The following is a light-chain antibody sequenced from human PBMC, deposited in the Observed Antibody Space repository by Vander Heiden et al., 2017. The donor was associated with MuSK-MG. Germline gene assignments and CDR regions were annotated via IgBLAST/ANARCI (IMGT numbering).Light chain of an antibody. CDR1: QSVASY. CDR3: QQRSNWART. J-gene: IGKJ1*01. Sequence: EIVCSQSPATLSLSPGERAPLSCRASQSVASYLAWYQQKPGQAPRLLIYDAYTRATDIPARFSGSGSGTDFTLTISSLEPEDFAVYYCQQRSNWARTFGPGTKVEVK. CDR2: DAY. V-gene: IGKV3-11*01.